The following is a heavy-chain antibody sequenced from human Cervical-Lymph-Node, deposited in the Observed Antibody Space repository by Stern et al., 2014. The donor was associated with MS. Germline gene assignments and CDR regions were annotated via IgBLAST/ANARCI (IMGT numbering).Heavy chain of an antibody. V-gene: IGHV3-48*01. Sequence: VQSGGSLRLSCAASGFTFSSYSMIWVRQAPGKGLEWVSYISNSGSTMYYADSVKGRFPISRDNAKNSLYLHMNSLRAEDPAVYYCARGRPGYSGYWGQGTLVTVSP. D-gene: IGHD3-10*01. CDR3: ARGRPGYSGY. CDR1: GFTFSSYS. CDR2: ISNSGSTM. J-gene: IGHJ4*02.